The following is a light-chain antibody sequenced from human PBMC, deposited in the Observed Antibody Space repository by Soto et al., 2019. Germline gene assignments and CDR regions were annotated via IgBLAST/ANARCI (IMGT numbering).Light chain of an antibody. Sequence: QTVVTQAPSFSVSPGGTVTLTCGLSSGSVSTNYYPNWYQQTPGQAPRTLIYSTNTRSSGVPDRFSGSILGNTAALTITGAQADDESDYYCVLYVGSGISVFGGGTKVTVL. J-gene: IGLJ2*01. V-gene: IGLV8-61*01. CDR2: STN. CDR1: SGSVSTNYY. CDR3: VLYVGSGISV.